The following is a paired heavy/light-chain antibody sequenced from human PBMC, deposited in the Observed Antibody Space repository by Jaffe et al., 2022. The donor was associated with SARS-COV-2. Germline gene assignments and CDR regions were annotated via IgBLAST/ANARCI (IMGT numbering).Heavy chain of an antibody. CDR3: ASGVSWFGELHYYGMDV. J-gene: IGHJ6*02. D-gene: IGHD3-10*01. CDR2: IYYSGST. CDR1: GGSISSSSYY. V-gene: IGHV4-39*01. Sequence: QLQLQESGPGLVKPSETLSLTCTVSGGSISSSSYYWGWIRQPPGKGLEWIGSIYYSGSTYYNPSLKSRVTISVDTSKNQFSLKLSSVTAADTAVYYCASGVSWFGELHYYGMDVWGQGTTVTVSS.
Light chain of an antibody. J-gene: IGKJ2*02. V-gene: IGKV1-8*01. CDR1: QGISSY. CDR2: AAS. Sequence: AIRMTQSPSSFSASTGDRVTITCRASQGISSYLAWYQQKPGKAPKLLIYAASTLQSGVPSRFSGSGSGTDFTLTISCLQSEDFATYYCQQYYSYPRTFGQGTKLEIK. CDR3: QQYYSYPRT.